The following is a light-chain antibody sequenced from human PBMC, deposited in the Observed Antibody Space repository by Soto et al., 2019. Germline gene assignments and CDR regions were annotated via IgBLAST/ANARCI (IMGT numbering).Light chain of an antibody. CDR2: GAS. J-gene: IGKJ1*01. CDR3: HQYGSSPET. V-gene: IGKV3-20*01. Sequence: EIVLTQSPGTLSLSPGERATLSCRASQSVSGSSLAWYQQKFGQAPRLLIYGASNRATDIPGRFSGSGSGTDFTLTISRLEPEDFAVYYCHQYGSSPETFGQGPRVEIK. CDR1: QSVSGSS.